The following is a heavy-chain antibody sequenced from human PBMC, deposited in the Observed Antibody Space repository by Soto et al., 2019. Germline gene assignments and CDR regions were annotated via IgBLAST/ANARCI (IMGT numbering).Heavy chain of an antibody. CDR1: GFTFSSYG. J-gene: IGHJ4*02. Sequence: LRLSCAASGFTFSSYGMHWVRQAPGKGLEWVAVIWYDGSNKYYADSVKGRFTISRDNSKNTLYLQMNSLRAEDTAVYYCARDRKAVVSALMFDYWGQGTLVTVSS. D-gene: IGHD5-18*01. V-gene: IGHV3-33*01. CDR2: IWYDGSNK. CDR3: ARDRKAVVSALMFDY.